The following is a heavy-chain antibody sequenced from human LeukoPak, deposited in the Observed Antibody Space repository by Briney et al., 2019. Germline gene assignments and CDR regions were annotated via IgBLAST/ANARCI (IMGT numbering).Heavy chain of an antibody. V-gene: IGHV3-23*01. CDR1: GFTFSSYA. Sequence: GGSLRLSCAASGFTFSSYAMSWVRQAPGKGLEWVSAISGSGGSTYYADSVKGRFTISRDNAKNTLYLQMNSLRAEDTAVYYCARATGYCSGGSCYYWYFDLWGRGTLVTVSS. CDR3: ARATGYCSGGSCYYWYFDL. CDR2: ISGSGGST. D-gene: IGHD2-15*01. J-gene: IGHJ2*01.